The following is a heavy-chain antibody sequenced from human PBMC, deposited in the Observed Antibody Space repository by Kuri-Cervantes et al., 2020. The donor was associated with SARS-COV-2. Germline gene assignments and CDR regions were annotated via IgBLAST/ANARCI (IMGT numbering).Heavy chain of an antibody. CDR3: ARGYDSSGYSLDY. CDR1: GFTFSSYW. V-gene: IGHV3-74*01. J-gene: IGHJ4*02. Sequence: ETLSLTCAASGFTFSSYWMHWVRQAPGKGPVWVSRINSDGSSTSYADSVKGRFTISRDNAKNTLYLQMNSLRAEDTAVYYCARGYDSSGYSLDYWGQGTLVTVSS. CDR2: INSDGSST. D-gene: IGHD3-22*01.